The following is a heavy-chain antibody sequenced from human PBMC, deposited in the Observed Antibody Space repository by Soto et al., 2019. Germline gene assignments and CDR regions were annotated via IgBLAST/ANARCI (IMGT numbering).Heavy chain of an antibody. D-gene: IGHD2-2*01. Sequence: PGESLKISCKGSGYSFTSYWIGWVRQMPGKGLECMGIIYPGDSDTRYSPSFQGQVTISADKSISTAYLQWSSLKASDTAMYYCARLPIVVVPAANTYYYYYYGMDVWGQGTTVTVSS. CDR2: IYPGDSDT. J-gene: IGHJ6*02. CDR3: ARLPIVVVPAANTYYYYYYGMDV. V-gene: IGHV5-51*01. CDR1: GYSFTSYW.